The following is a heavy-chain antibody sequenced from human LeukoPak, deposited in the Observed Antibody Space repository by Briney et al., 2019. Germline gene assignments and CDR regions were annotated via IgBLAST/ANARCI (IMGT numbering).Heavy chain of an antibody. CDR2: IFHSGDT. J-gene: IGHJ4*02. D-gene: IGHD3-22*01. CDR1: GYSITSGYY. Sequence: PSETLSLTCAVSGYSITSGYYWAWIRQPPGKGLGWIGNIFHSGDTYYNPSLKSRVTISVDTSKNQFSLKLSSVIAADTAIYYCARRIYSSGWYFDYWGQGTLVTVSP. CDR3: ARRIYSSGWYFDY. V-gene: IGHV4-38-2*01.